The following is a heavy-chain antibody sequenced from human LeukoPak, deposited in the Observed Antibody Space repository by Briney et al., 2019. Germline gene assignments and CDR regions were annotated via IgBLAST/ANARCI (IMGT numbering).Heavy chain of an antibody. CDR2: ISSSSSTI. Sequence: GGSLRLSCAASGFTFSSYSMNWVRQAPGKGLEWVSYISSSSSTIYYADSVKGRFTISRDNAKNSLYLQMNSLRAEDMGVYYCARKDIVGYYLDVWGKGTTVTISS. V-gene: IGHV3-48*01. J-gene: IGHJ6*03. CDR3: ARKDIVGYYLDV. CDR1: GFTFSSYS. D-gene: IGHD2-15*01.